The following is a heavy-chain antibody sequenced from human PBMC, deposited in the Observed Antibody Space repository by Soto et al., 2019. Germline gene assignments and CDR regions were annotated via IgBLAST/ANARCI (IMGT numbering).Heavy chain of an antibody. CDR2: XNXXNXXX. CDR3: ARDSYGDYGWFDP. CDR1: GYTFTSYA. D-gene: IGHD4-17*01. Sequence: ASVKVSCKASGYTFTSYAMHWVRQAPGQRLEXMGXXNXXNXXXXXSXXXQGRVTITRDTSASTAYMELSSLRSEDTAVYYCARDSYGDYGWFDPWGQGTLVTASS. J-gene: IGHJ5*02. V-gene: IGHV1-3*01.